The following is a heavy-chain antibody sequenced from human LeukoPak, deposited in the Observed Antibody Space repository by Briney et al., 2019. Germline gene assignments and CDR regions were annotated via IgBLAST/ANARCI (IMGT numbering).Heavy chain of an antibody. CDR3: AKRDMTTVTKGYYYYYYMDV. V-gene: IGHV3-23*01. D-gene: IGHD4-11*01. CDR2: ISGSGGST. CDR1: GFTFSSYA. J-gene: IGHJ6*03. Sequence: GGSLRLSCAASGFTFSSYAMSWVRQAPGKGLEWVSAISGSGGSTYYADSVKGRFTISRDNSKNTLYLQMNSLGAEDTAVYYCAKRDMTTVTKGYYYYYYMDVWGKGTTVTVSS.